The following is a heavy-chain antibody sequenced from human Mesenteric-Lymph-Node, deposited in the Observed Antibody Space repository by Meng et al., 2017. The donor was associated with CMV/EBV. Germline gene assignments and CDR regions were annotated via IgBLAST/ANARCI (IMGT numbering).Heavy chain of an antibody. CDR3: ARGRAAMTGNDF. J-gene: IGHJ4*02. D-gene: IGHD6-19*01. CDR1: GFTLSSSA. V-gene: IGHV3-23*01. Sequence: GESLKISCAASGFTLSSSAMNWVRQAPGKGLEWVSVISGSGGRTYYADSAKGRFTISRDNSKNTLYVQMNNLRAEDTAVYHCARGRAAMTGNDFWGQGTLVTVSS. CDR2: ISGSGGRT.